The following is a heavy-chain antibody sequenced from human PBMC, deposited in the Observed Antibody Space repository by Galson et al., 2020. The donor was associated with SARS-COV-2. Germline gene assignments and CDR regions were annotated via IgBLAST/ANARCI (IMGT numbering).Heavy chain of an antibody. J-gene: IGHJ4*02. CDR3: ARLEGSNNAYRDS. CDR2: STKGGTT. CDR1: GFTFSNFG. Sequence: PGGSLRLSCAASGFTFSNFGMNWVRQAPGKGLEWVSSSTKGGTTFYADLVRGRFTISRDNAKNLLFLQMDALRVEDTAVYYCARLEGSNNAYRDSWGQGTLVTVSS. V-gene: IGHV3-21*01. D-gene: IGHD3-10*01.